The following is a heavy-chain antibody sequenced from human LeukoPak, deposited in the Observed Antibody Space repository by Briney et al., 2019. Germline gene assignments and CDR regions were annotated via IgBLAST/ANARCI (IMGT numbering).Heavy chain of an antibody. CDR2: IYYSGST. J-gene: IGHJ3*02. V-gene: IGHV4-59*01. CDR3: ARVRRLDAFDI. CDR1: GGSISSYY. Sequence: SETLSLTCTVSGGSISSYYWSWIRQPPGKGLEWIGYIYYSGSTNYNPSLKSRVTISVDTSKNQFSLKLSSETAADTAVYYCARVRRLDAFDIWGQGTMVTVSS. D-gene: IGHD3-22*01.